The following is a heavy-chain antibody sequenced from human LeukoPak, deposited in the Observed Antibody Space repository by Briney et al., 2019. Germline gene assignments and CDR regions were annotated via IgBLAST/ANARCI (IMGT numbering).Heavy chain of an antibody. D-gene: IGHD3/OR15-3a*01. Sequence: GGSLRLSCAASGFTVSSNYMSWVRQAPGKGLEWVAVIWYDGSIKYYAESVKGRFTISRDNSKNMLYLQMNSLRAEDTAVYYCARDLDTEAGSFDYWGQGTLVTVSS. J-gene: IGHJ4*02. CDR2: IWYDGSIK. CDR3: ARDLDTEAGSFDY. V-gene: IGHV3-33*08. CDR1: GFTVSSNY.